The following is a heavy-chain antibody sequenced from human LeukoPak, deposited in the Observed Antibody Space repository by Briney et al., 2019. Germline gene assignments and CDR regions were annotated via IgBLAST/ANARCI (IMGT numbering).Heavy chain of an antibody. CDR3: ASGSWRVPAALDY. CDR1: GYSFTSYW. J-gene: IGHJ4*02. CDR2: IYPGDSDT. D-gene: IGHD2-2*01. V-gene: IGHV5-51*01. Sequence: GESLKISCKGFGYSFTSYWIGWVRPVPGKGLGWMGIIYPGDSDTRYSPSFQGQVTISADKSISTAYLQWSSLKASDTAMYYCASGSWRVPAALDYWGQGTLVTVSS.